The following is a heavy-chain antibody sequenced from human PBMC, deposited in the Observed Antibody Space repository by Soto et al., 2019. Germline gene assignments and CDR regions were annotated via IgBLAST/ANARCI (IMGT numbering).Heavy chain of an antibody. Sequence: QVQLVESGGGVVQPGGSLRVSCAASGFSFSSYAMHWVRQAPGKGLERVAGITYDGSNKYYADSVKGRFTVSRDTSKNTLFLQMNSLRVEDTAVYHCATDLWPERGSGSPLDYWGQGTLVTVSS. CDR1: GFSFSSYA. CDR2: ITYDGSNK. D-gene: IGHD6-19*01. V-gene: IGHV3-30*03. J-gene: IGHJ4*02. CDR3: ATDLWPERGSGSPLDY.